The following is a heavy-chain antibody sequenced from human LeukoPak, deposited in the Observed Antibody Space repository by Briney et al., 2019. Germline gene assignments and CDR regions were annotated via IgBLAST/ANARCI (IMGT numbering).Heavy chain of an antibody. CDR3: AISGSGTYYDEQFDY. CDR1: GGSISSGGYS. J-gene: IGHJ4*02. V-gene: IGHV4-30-2*03. D-gene: IGHD3-10*01. Sequence: SETLSLTCAVSGGSISSGGYSWNWIRQPPGKELEWIGYIYYSGSTYYNPSLKSRVTIYVDTSKKQFSLKLNSVTAADTAVYYCAISGSGTYYDEQFDYWGQGTLVTVSS. CDR2: IYYSGST.